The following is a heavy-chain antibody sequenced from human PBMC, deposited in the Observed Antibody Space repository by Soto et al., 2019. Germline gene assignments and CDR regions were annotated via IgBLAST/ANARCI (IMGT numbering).Heavy chain of an antibody. CDR3: ARVESGSYNWFDP. Sequence: EGSLRLSCAASGFTFSSYWMHWVRQAPGKGLVWVSRINSDGSSTSYADSVKGRFTISRDNAKNTLYLQMNSLRAEDTAVYYCARVESGSYNWFDPWGQGTLVTVSS. D-gene: IGHD1-26*01. V-gene: IGHV3-74*01. J-gene: IGHJ5*02. CDR1: GFTFSSYW. CDR2: INSDGSST.